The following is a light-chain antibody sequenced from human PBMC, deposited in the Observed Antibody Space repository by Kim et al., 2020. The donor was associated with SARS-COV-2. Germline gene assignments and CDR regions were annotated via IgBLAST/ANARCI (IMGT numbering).Light chain of an antibody. J-gene: IGLJ3*02. CDR2: RNN. CDR1: NNNVGNQG. Sequence: QTATLTCTGNNNNVGNQGAAWLQQHQGHPPKLLSYRNNNRPSGISERFSASRSGDTASLTITGLQPEDETDYYCSAWDSSLNAWVFGGGTHLTVL. V-gene: IGLV10-54*04. CDR3: SAWDSSLNAWV.